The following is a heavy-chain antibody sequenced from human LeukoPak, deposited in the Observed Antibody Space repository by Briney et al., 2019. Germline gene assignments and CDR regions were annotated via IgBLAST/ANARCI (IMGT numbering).Heavy chain of an antibody. J-gene: IGHJ3*02. CDR2: INHSGST. Sequence: PSETLSLTCAVYGGSFSGYYWSWIRQPSGKGLEWIGEINHSGSTNYNPSLKSRVTISVDTSKNQFSLKLSSVTAADTAVYYCARDGDSWDAFDIWGQGTMVTVSS. CDR3: ARDGDSWDAFDI. CDR1: GGSFSGYY. D-gene: IGHD3-22*01. V-gene: IGHV4-34*01.